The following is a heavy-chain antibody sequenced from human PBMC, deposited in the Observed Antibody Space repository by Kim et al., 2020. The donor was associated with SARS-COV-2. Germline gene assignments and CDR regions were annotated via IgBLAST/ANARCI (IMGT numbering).Heavy chain of an antibody. J-gene: IGHJ4*02. CDR2: IYYTGSA. CDR1: GGSINSYY. CDR3: ARYDSSGQYYNL. V-gene: IGHV4-59*12. D-gene: IGHD3-22*01. Sequence: SETLSLTCTVSGGSINSYYWGWIRQPPGKGLQWIAYIYYTGSASYNPSLKTRVTISVDTSKNQFSLNLRSVTAADTAVYYCARYDSSGQYYNLWGQGTLVTVSA.